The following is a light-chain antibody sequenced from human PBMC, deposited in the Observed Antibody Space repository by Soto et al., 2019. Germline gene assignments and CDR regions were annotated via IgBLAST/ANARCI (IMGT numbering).Light chain of an antibody. V-gene: IGKV1-5*01. CDR3: QQYNSHRA. Sequence: DIQMTQSPSTLSASVGDRVTITCRASQSISSYLNWYQQKPGKAPKLLIYDASGLESGVPSRFSGSGSGTEFTLTISSLQPDDFATYYCQQYNSHRAFGQGTKV. J-gene: IGKJ1*01. CDR2: DAS. CDR1: QSISSY.